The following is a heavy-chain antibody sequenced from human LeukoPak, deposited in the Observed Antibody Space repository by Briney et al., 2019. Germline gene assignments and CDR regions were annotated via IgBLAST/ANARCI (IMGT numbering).Heavy chain of an antibody. CDR3: ARDTYYDILTGYPVREYYFDY. CDR2: IIPIFGTA. CDR1: GYTFTNYG. J-gene: IGHJ4*02. Sequence: SVKVSCKASGYTFTNYGISWVRQAPGQGLEWMGGIIPIFGTANYAQKFQGRVTITADESTSTAYMELSSLRSEDTAVYYCARDTYYDILTGYPVREYYFDYWGQGTLVTVSS. V-gene: IGHV1-69*13. D-gene: IGHD3-9*01.